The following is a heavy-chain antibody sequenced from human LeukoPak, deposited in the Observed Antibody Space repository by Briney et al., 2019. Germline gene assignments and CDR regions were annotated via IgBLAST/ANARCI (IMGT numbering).Heavy chain of an antibody. J-gene: IGHJ4*02. CDR3: ARRGSGNYYNVYYFDY. V-gene: IGHV1-2*02. D-gene: IGHD3-10*01. Sequence: GASVKVSCKASGYTFTDYYIHWVRQAPGQGLEWMGWTNPNSGGTNYPQKFQDRVTMTRDASISTAYMELSSLRSDDTALYYCARRGSGNYYNVYYFDYWSQGTLVTVSS. CDR1: GYTFTDYY. CDR2: TNPNSGGT.